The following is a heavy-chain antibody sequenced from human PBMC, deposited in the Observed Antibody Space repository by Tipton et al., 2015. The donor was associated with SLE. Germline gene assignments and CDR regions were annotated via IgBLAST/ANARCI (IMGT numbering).Heavy chain of an antibody. CDR2: FYYSGNT. D-gene: IGHD6-19*01. CDR3: ASELLRDYFSAWGPDY. CDR1: GDSISSSSYY. Sequence: TLSLTCTVSGDSISSSSYYWGWIRQPPGKGLEWIGTFYYSGNTYFNPSLKSRVTISVDKSKNQFSLNLRSVTVADTAVYYCASELLRDYFSAWGPDYWGQGTLVTVSA. V-gene: IGHV4-39*07. J-gene: IGHJ4*02.